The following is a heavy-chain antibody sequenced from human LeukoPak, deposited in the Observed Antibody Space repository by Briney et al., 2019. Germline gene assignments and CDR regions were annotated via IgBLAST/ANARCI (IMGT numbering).Heavy chain of an antibody. J-gene: IGHJ5*02. CDR2: MNPDSGNT. CDR1: GYTFTHYD. D-gene: IGHD3-22*01. CDR3: ARGYFYYEDSGYTGWFDP. Sequence: GASVKVSCKASGYTFTHYDINWVRQAPGQGLEWMEWMNPDSGNTGSAQKFQGRVTMTRNTSISTAYMELSSLRSEDTAVYYCARGYFYYEDSGYTGWFDPWGQGTLVTVSS. V-gene: IGHV1-8*01.